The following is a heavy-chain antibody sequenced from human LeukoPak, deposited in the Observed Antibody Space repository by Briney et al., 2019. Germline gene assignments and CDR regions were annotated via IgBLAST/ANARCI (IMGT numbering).Heavy chain of an antibody. CDR1: GGTFSSYA. CDR2: IIPMFGTA. D-gene: IGHD3-22*01. V-gene: IGHV1-69*01. CDR3: ARHRPAKHYYDSSAYSPFDY. J-gene: IGHJ4*02. Sequence: ASVKVSCKASGGTFSSYAWVRQAPGQGLEWMGGIIPMFGTAKYAQKFQGRVTITADESTSTAYMELSSLRSEDTAAYYCARHRPAKHYYDSSAYSPFDYWGQGTLVTVSS.